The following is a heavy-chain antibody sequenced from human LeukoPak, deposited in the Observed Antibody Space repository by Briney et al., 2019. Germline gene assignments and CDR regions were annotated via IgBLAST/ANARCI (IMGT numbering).Heavy chain of an antibody. CDR2: IKQGGSEK. CDR3: ARDNPPDY. CDR1: GFTFSSSW. V-gene: IGHV3-7*03. Sequence: PGGSLRLSCVASGFTFSSSWMSWVRQAPGKGLGWVANIKQGGSEKSYVESVRGRFTISRDNAKNSLYLQLNSLRAEDTALYYCARDNPPDYWGQGTLVTVSS. J-gene: IGHJ4*02.